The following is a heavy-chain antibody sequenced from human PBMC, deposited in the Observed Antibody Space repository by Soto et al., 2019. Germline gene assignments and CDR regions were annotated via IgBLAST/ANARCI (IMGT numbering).Heavy chain of an antibody. D-gene: IGHD1-1*01. CDR2: ISAGGSGP. J-gene: IGHJ4*02. V-gene: IGHV3-23*01. CDR3: AKDPNWEWGY. Sequence: PGGSLRLSCTASGFTFNRYDMDWVRQPPGEGLEWVSAISAGGSGPSYADAVKGRFTISRDNSKNMVYLQMDSLTVEDTAMYYCAKDPNWEWGYWGPGVQVTVSS. CDR1: GFTFNRYD.